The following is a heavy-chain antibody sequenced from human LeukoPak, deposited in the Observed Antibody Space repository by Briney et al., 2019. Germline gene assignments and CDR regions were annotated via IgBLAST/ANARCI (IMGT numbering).Heavy chain of an antibody. D-gene: IGHD2/OR15-2a*01. V-gene: IGHV4-39*01. CDR3: ARGIALFDY. Sequence: SGTLSLTCTVSGGSISSSSYYWGWIRQPPGKGLEWIGSIYYSGSTYYNPSLKSRVTISVDTSKNQFSLKLSSVTAADTAVYYCARGIALFDYWGQGTLVTVSS. CDR1: GGSISSSSYY. J-gene: IGHJ4*02. CDR2: IYYSGST.